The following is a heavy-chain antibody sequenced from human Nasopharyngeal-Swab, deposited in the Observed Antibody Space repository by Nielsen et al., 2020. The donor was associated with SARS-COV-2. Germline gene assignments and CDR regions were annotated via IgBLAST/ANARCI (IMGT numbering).Heavy chain of an antibody. CDR3: ARALGGYYGMDV. Sequence: WIRQPPGKGLEWVAVIWYDGSNKYYADSVKGRFTISRDNSKNTLYLQMNSLRAEDTAVYYCARALGGYYGMDVWGQGTTATVSS. V-gene: IGHV3-33*01. D-gene: IGHD3-16*01. J-gene: IGHJ6*02. CDR2: IWYDGSNK.